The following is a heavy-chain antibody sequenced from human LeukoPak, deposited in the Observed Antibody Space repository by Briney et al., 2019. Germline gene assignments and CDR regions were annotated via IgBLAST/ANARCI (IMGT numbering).Heavy chain of an antibody. J-gene: IGHJ3*02. D-gene: IGHD5-24*01. CDR2: IYPGDSDT. V-gene: IGHV5-51*01. CDR3: ASMMWRDGYDYHAFDI. CDR1: GYRFNTYW. Sequence: GESLKISCKGSGYRFNTYWIAWVRQMPGKGLEWMGVIYPGDSDTRYSPSFQGQVAISADKSITTAYLQWSSLKASDTAMYYCASMMWRDGYDYHAFDIWGQGTMVTVSS.